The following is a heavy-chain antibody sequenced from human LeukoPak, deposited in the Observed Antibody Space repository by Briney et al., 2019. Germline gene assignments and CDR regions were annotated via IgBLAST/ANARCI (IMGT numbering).Heavy chain of an antibody. J-gene: IGHJ5*02. CDR3: ARDVAP. CDR2: IKQDGSEK. CDR1: GFTFSSYA. V-gene: IGHV3-7*03. Sequence: GGSLRLSCVASGFTFSSYAVSWVRQAPGKGLEWVANIKQDGSEKYYVDSVKGRFTISRDNAKNSLYLQMNSLRAEDTAVYYCARDVAPWGQGTLVTVSS. D-gene: IGHD2-21*01.